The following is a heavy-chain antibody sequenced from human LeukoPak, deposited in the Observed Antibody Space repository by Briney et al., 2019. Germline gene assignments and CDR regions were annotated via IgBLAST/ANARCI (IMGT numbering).Heavy chain of an antibody. Sequence: PSETLSLTCTVSGASVGDYYWSWIRQAAGKGLEWLGRIYTSGNTIYNPSLQSRFTISVNRSKNQFTLRLISMTAADTGIYYCPVDNRDFWGQGNRVTVSS. CDR1: GASVGDYY. J-gene: IGHJ4*02. CDR2: IYTSGNT. CDR3: PVDNRDF. D-gene: IGHD2/OR15-2a*01. V-gene: IGHV4-4*07.